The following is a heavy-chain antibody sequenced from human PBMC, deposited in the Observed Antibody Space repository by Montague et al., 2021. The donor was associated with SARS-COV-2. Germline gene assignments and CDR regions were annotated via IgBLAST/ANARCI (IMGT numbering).Heavy chain of an antibody. D-gene: IGHD6-13*01. CDR2: IYYSGST. J-gene: IGHJ6*02. CDR1: GGSISSSSYY. CDR3: ARVGRQQLVRLSGMDV. Sequence: SETLSLTCTVSGGSISSSSYYWGWIRQPPRKGLEWIRSIYYSGSTXYNPSLKSRVTISVDTSKNQFSLKLSSVTAADTAVYYCARVGRQQLVRLSGMDVWGQGTTVTVSS. V-gene: IGHV4-39*07.